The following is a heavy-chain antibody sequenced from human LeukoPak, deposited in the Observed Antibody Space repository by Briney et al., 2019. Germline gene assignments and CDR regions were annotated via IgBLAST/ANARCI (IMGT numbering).Heavy chain of an antibody. V-gene: IGHV4-34*01. CDR2: INHSGST. CDR3: ARMGAIAGASANPDH. J-gene: IGHJ4*02. Sequence: SETLSLTCAVYGGSFSGYYWSWIRQPPGKGLEWIGEINHSGSTNYNPSLKSRVTISVDTSKNQFSLKLSSVTAADTAVYYCARMGAIAGASANPDHWGQGTLVTVSS. CDR1: GGSFSGYY. D-gene: IGHD4/OR15-4a*01.